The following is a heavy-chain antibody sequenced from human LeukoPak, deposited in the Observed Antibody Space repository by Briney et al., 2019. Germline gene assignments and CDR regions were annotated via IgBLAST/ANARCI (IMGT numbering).Heavy chain of an antibody. J-gene: IGHJ4*02. CDR3: AASITMFDY. Sequence: GGSLRLSCAASGFTFSRYWMSWVRQAPGKGLEWVANIKEDGTVKYYVESVKGRFTVSRDNARNSLYLQMNSLRAEDTAVYYCAASITMFDYWGQGTLVTVSS. V-gene: IGHV3-7*02. CDR1: GFTFSRYW. CDR2: IKEDGTVK. D-gene: IGHD3-10*01.